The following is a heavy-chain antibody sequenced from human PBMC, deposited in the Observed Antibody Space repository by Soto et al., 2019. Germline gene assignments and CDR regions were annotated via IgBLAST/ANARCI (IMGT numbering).Heavy chain of an antibody. Sequence: GGSLRLSCAASGFTFSSYGMHWVRQAPGKGLEWVAVISYDGSNKYYADSVKGRFTISRDNSKNTLYLQMNSLRAEDTAVYYCAKESEWQQLLRIYYYYYGMDVWGQGTTFTVSS. D-gene: IGHD6-13*01. V-gene: IGHV3-30*18. J-gene: IGHJ6*02. CDR2: ISYDGSNK. CDR3: AKESEWQQLLRIYYYYYGMDV. CDR1: GFTFSSYG.